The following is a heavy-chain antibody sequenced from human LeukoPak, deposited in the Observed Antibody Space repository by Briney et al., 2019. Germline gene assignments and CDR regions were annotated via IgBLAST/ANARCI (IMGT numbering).Heavy chain of an antibody. D-gene: IGHD4-17*01. V-gene: IGHV3-30*18. CDR3: AKFRGPTVTSWGDFDY. J-gene: IGHJ4*02. CDR2: ISYDGTNK. Sequence: PGRSLRLSCAASGFTLSTYAMHWVRQAPGKGLEWVTDISYDGTNKYYADSVKGRFTISKDNSKNTLSLQMNSLRAEDTAVYFCAKFRGPTVTSWGDFDYWGQGTLVTVSS. CDR1: GFTLSTYA.